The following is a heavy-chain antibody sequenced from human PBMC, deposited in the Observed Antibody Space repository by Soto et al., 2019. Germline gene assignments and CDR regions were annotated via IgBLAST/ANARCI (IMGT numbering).Heavy chain of an antibody. CDR2: IYYSGST. J-gene: IGHJ5*02. CDR3: ARGGYSNYGHWFDP. CDR1: GGSISSYY. Sequence: SETLSLTCTVSGGSISSYYWSWIRQPPGKGLEWIGYIYYSGSTNYNPSLKSRVTISVDTSKNQFSLKLSSVTAADTAVYYCARGGYSNYGHWFDPWGQGTLVTVSS. D-gene: IGHD4-4*01. V-gene: IGHV4-59*08.